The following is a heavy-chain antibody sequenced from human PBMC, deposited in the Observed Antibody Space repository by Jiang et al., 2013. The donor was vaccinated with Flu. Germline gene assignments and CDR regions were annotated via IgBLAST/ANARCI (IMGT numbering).Heavy chain of an antibody. V-gene: IGHV4-38-2*02. Sequence: GPGLVKPSETLSLTCTVSGASISTDYYWGWIRQPPGKGLEWIGSIYHNGNTYYNPSLKSRVTISVDTSDNQFSLKMSSMTAADTAVYYCARVKSYPDYWSGYSYHDAFDIWGQGTVVTVSS. CDR1: GASISTDYY. J-gene: IGHJ3*02. CDR2: IYHNGNT. CDR3: ARVKSYPDYWSGYSYHDAFDI. D-gene: IGHD3-3*01.